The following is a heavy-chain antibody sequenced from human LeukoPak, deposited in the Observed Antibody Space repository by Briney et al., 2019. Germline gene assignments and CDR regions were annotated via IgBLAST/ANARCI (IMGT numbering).Heavy chain of an antibody. CDR3: ARWDRFHGV. CDR2: ISSSSSYI. Sequence: GGSLRLSCAASGFTFSSYSMNWVRQAPGKGLGWVSSISSSSSYIYYADSVKGRSTISRDNAKNSLYLQMNSLRAEDTAVYYCARWDRFHGVWGQGTLVTVSS. V-gene: IGHV3-21*01. D-gene: IGHD1-14*01. J-gene: IGHJ4*02. CDR1: GFTFSSYS.